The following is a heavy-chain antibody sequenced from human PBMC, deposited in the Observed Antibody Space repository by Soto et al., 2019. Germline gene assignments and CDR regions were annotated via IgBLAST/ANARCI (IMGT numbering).Heavy chain of an antibody. CDR2: IDPNSGGT. Sequence: GASVKVSCKASGYTFTGYYMHWVRQAPGQGLEWMGWIDPNSGGTNYAQKFQGWVTMTRDTSISTAYMELSRLGSDDTAVYYCARPYSSSDTYYFDYWGQGTLVTVSS. CDR3: ARPYSSSDTYYFDY. CDR1: GYTFTGYY. D-gene: IGHD6-13*01. J-gene: IGHJ4*02. V-gene: IGHV1-2*04.